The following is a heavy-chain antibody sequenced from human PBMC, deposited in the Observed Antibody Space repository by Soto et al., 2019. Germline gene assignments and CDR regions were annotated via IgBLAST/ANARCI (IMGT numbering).Heavy chain of an antibody. CDR2: ISYDGSNK. J-gene: IGHJ4*02. Sequence: GGSLRLSCAASGFTFSSYGMHWVRQAPGKGLEWVAVISYDGSNKYYADSVKGRFTISRDNSKNTLYLQMNSLRAEDTAVYYCAKGEIYDVDEPYYFDYWGQGTLVTVSS. V-gene: IGHV3-30*18. CDR3: AKGEIYDVDEPYYFDY. D-gene: IGHD5-12*01. CDR1: GFTFSSYG.